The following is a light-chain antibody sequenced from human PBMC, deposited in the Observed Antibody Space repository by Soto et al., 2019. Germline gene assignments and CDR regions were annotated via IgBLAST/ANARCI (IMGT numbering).Light chain of an antibody. CDR1: SSNIGSNY. J-gene: IGLJ2*01. CDR3: QSYDTSLTDVV. Sequence: QSVLTQPPSASGTPGQRVNISCSGSSSNIGSNYVYWYRQFPGTAPKLLIQRNNQRPSGVPARFSGSKSGTSASLAISGLRSEDEADYYCQSYDTSLTDVVFGGGTKLTVL. V-gene: IGLV1-47*01. CDR2: RNN.